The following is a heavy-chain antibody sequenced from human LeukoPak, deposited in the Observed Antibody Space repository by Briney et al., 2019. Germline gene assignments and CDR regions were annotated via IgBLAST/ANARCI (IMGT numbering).Heavy chain of an antibody. CDR1: GVTFNTYA. J-gene: IGHJ4*02. D-gene: IGHD6-19*01. Sequence: PGGSLRLSCAASGVTFNTYAMSWVRQAPGKGLEWVPVTGGSDDSTHYADSVKGRFTISRDNSKNSLYLQMNSLIAEDTAVYYCTKDLMTGFSSGWYFGYWGQGTLVTVSS. CDR3: TKDLMTGFSSGWYFGY. V-gene: IGHV3-23*01. CDR2: TGGSDDST.